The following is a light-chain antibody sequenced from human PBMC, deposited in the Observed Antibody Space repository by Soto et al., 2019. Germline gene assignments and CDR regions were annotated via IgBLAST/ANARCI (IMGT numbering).Light chain of an antibody. Sequence: VMTQSPATLSVSPGDRATLSCWASQSVSINLAWYQQKPGQAPTILIYGASTRATGIPARFSGSGSGTEVTLTISSLQSEDFAVYYCQQYNTWSLTFGGGTKVEIK. V-gene: IGKV3-15*01. J-gene: IGKJ4*01. CDR3: QQYNTWSLT. CDR1: QSVSIN. CDR2: GAS.